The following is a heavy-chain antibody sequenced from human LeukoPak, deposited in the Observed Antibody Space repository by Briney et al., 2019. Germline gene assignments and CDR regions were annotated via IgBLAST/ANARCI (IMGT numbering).Heavy chain of an antibody. CDR2: IYCSGST. J-gene: IGHJ4*01. Sequence: SGTLSLTCTASGGSINSYYWSWIRQAAGRGLEWIGRIYCSGSTNYTPSLKSRVSLSVDTSKNKVSLKLTSVTAADTAGYYCARGVKATVVTMWGHGILVTVSS. V-gene: IGHV4-4*07. CDR1: GGSINSYY. CDR3: ARGVKATVVTM. D-gene: IGHD5-12*01.